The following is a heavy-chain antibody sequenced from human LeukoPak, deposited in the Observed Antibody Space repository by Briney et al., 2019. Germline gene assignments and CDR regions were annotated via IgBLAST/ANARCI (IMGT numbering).Heavy chain of an antibody. J-gene: IGHJ4*02. Sequence: SETLSLTCTVSGGSISSGGYYWSWIRQHPGKGLEWIGYIYYSGSTYYNPSLKSRVTISVDTSKNQFSLKLSSVTAADTAVYYCARIKAGSRVLDYWGQGTLVTVSS. D-gene: IGHD6-13*01. CDR3: ARIKAGSRVLDY. CDR2: IYYSGST. V-gene: IGHV4-31*03. CDR1: GGSISSGGYY.